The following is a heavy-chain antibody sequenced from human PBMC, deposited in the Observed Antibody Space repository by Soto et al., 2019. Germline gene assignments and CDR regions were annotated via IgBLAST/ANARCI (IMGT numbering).Heavy chain of an antibody. CDR1: AASITSYY. D-gene: IGHD3-22*01. CDR2: IYYSGST. J-gene: IGHJ4*02. CDR3: ARLLNYHDSSGYYYYFDY. Sequence: ETRSPTCNVDAASITSYYWSWVRPPPGRGQEWIGYIYYSGSTNYNPSLKSRVTISVDTSKNQFSLKLSSVTDADTAVYYCARLLNYHDSSGYYYYFDYWGQGTLVTVSS. V-gene: IGHV4-59*01.